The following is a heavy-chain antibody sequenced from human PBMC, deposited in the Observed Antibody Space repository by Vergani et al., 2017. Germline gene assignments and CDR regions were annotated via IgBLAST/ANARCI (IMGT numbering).Heavy chain of an antibody. CDR3: ARHGSLYCSSTSCYGLGWFDP. D-gene: IGHD2-2*01. Sequence: EVELVQSGPEMRKPGESLKISCKGSEYSFGNYWIGWVRQMPGKGLEWMGIIYPADSDTRYSPSFQGQVTISADKSISTAFLQWDSLKASDTAMYYCARHGSLYCSSTSCYGLGWFDPWGQGTLVTVSS. V-gene: IGHV5-51*01. CDR2: IYPADSDT. CDR1: EYSFGNYW. J-gene: IGHJ5*02.